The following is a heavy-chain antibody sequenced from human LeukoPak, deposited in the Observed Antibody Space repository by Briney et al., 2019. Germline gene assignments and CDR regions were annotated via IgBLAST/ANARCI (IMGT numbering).Heavy chain of an antibody. CDR3: AKGGVSLDP. CDR2: INGRGGST. Sequence: QPGGLLRSSAASAGITFNSHAITWGRPAPGKGVGCASGINGRGGSTYYADSVKGRFSIYRYNSMSTLYLKMNSLRDTDTSVCDCAKGGVSLDPWGEGSLVTVSS. CDR1: GITFNSHA. D-gene: IGHD1-26*01. J-gene: IGHJ5*02. V-gene: IGHV3-23*01.